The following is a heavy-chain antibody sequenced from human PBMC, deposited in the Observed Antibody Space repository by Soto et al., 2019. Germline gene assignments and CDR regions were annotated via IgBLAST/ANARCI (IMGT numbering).Heavy chain of an antibody. J-gene: IGHJ4*02. Sequence: EVQLVESGGGLVQPGRSLRLSCAASGFTFDDYAMHWVRQAPGKGLEWVSGISWNSGSIGYADSVKGRFTISRDNAKNSLYLQMNSLRAEDTALYYFAKGYLVETAMVFYDYWGQGTLVTVSS. CDR3: AKGYLVETAMVFYDY. D-gene: IGHD5-18*01. V-gene: IGHV3-9*01. CDR2: ISWNSGSI. CDR1: GFTFDDYA.